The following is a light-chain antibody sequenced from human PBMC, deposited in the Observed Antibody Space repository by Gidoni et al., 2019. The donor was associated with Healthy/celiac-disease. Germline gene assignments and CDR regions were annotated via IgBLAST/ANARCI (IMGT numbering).Light chain of an antibody. CDR1: SSDVGGYNY. CDR2: DVN. V-gene: IGLV2-14*03. Sequence: QSALTQPASVSGSPGQSITISCTGTSSDVGGYNYVSWYQQHPGKAPKLMIYDVNNLPSGVSNRFSGSKSGNTASLTISGLQAEDEADYYCSSYTSSTFYVFGTGTKVTV. CDR3: SSYTSSTFYV. J-gene: IGLJ1*01.